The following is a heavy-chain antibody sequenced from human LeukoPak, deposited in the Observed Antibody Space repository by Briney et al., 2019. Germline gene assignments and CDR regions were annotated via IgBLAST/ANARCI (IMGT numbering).Heavy chain of an antibody. D-gene: IGHD3-10*02. CDR1: GFTFSAYA. V-gene: IGHV3-23*01. CDR3: ARDLHYYVGMDV. J-gene: IGHJ6*02. Sequence: GGSLRLSCEASGFTFSAYAMTWVRQAPGKGLEWVSSIGSDNKPHYSESVKGRFAISRNSSKTMLFLQLNSMRAEDTALYYCARDLHYYVGMDVWGQGTTVTVSS. CDR2: IGSDNKP.